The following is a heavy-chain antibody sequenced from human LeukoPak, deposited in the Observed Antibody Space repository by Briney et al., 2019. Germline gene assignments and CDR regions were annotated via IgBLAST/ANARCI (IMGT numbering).Heavy chain of an antibody. J-gene: IGHJ4*02. D-gene: IGHD1-7*01. CDR2: IYHTGST. Sequence: PSETLSLTCTVSGGSINSGGYYWSWIRQPPGKGLEWIGYIYHTGSTSYNPSLKSRVTISLDRSKNQFSLKLSSLTAADTAVYYCARGLNWNYRADFDSWGQGTLVTVSS. V-gene: IGHV4-30-2*01. CDR1: GGSINSGGYY. CDR3: ARGLNWNYRADFDS.